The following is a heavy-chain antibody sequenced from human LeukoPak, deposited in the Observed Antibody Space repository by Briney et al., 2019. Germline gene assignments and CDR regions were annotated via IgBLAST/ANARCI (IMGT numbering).Heavy chain of an antibody. CDR2: INPSGGST. J-gene: IGHJ3*02. CDR3: ARDDSSGYEAFGAFDI. CDR1: GYTFTSYY. V-gene: IGHV1-46*01. Sequence: ASVKVSCKASGYTFTSYYMHWVRQAPGQGLEWMGIINPSGGSTSYAQKFQGRVTMTRDMSTSTVYTELSSLRSEDTAVYYCARDDSSGYEAFGAFDIWGQGTMVTVSS. D-gene: IGHD3-22*01.